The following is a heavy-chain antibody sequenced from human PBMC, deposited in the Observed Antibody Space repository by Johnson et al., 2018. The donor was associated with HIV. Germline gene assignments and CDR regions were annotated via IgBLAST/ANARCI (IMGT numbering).Heavy chain of an antibody. CDR3: ASSTVMMTDDAFDI. D-gene: IGHD4-11*01. J-gene: IGHJ3*02. V-gene: IGHV3-7*05. Sequence: MHLVESGGGLVQPGGSLRLSCAVSGFAFGSYWMHWVRQAPGKGLQWVANINQYGSEEYYVDSVKCRFTISRDNAKNSMYLQMNTLNAEDTAVYYCASSTVMMTDDAFDIWGQGTVVTVSP. CDR2: INQYGSEE. CDR1: GFAFGSYW.